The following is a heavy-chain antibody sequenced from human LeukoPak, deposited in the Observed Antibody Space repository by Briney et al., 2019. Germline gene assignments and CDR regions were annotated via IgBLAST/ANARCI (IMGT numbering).Heavy chain of an antibody. CDR2: INPNSGGT. D-gene: IGHD5-18*01. CDR1: GYTFTGYY. Sequence: ASVKVSCKASGYTFTGYYMHWVRQAPGQGLEWMGWINPNSGGTNYARKFQGRVTMTRDTSISTAYMELSRLRSDDTAVYYCARDRSYGLGFDYWGQGTLVTVSS. J-gene: IGHJ4*02. CDR3: ARDRSYGLGFDY. V-gene: IGHV1-2*02.